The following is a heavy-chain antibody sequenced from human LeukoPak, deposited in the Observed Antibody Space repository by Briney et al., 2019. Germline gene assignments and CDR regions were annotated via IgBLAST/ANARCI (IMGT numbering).Heavy chain of an antibody. D-gene: IGHD6-19*01. CDR3: AKAPVAVTNYYYGMDV. CDR2: ISSSSSYI. Sequence: GGSLRLSCAASGFTFSSYSMNWVRQAPGKGLEWVSSISSSSSYIYYADSVKGRFTISRDNAKNSLYLQMNSLRAEDTALYYCAKAPVAVTNYYYGMDVWGQGTTVTVSS. J-gene: IGHJ6*02. CDR1: GFTFSSYS. V-gene: IGHV3-21*04.